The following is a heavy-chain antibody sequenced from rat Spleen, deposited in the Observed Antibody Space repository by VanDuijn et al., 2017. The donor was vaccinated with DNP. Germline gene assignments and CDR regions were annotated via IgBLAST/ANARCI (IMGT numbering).Heavy chain of an antibody. J-gene: IGHJ2*01. CDR2: ISYDGGST. V-gene: IGHV5-20*01. Sequence: EVQLVESGGGLVQPGRSLKLSCAASGFTFSDYYMAWVRQAPTKGLEWVASISYDGGSTYYRDSVKGRFTISRDNSKNTQYLQMDSLRSEDTATYYCTRGSSLPGYLDYWGQGVLVTVSS. CDR1: GFTFSDYY. D-gene: IGHD1-4*01. CDR3: TRGSSLPGYLDY.